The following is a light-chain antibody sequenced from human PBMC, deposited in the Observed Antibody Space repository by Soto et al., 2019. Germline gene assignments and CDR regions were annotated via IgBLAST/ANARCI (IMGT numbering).Light chain of an antibody. CDR2: AAS. Sequence: DIQITQSPSSLSASVGDRVTITCRSSQSISSYLNWYQQKPGKAPKLLIYAASSLQSGVPSRFSGSGSGTDFTLTISSLQPEHFATYYCQQSYSTLWTFGQGTKVDIK. CDR1: QSISSY. J-gene: IGKJ1*01. V-gene: IGKV1-39*01. CDR3: QQSYSTLWT.